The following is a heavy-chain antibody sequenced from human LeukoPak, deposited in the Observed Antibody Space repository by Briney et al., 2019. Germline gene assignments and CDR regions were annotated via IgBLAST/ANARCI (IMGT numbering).Heavy chain of an antibody. CDR1: GFTFTNYA. CDR3: AKDHRIAAAGGRGEFDY. J-gene: IGHJ4*02. D-gene: IGHD6-13*01. Sequence: GGSLRLSCAASGFTFTNYALHWVRQAPGKGLEWVAFIRYDGSNKYYADSVKGRFTISRDNSKSTLYLQMNSLTAEDTAVYYCAKDHRIAAAGGRGEFDYWGQGTLVTVSS. V-gene: IGHV3-30*02. CDR2: IRYDGSNK.